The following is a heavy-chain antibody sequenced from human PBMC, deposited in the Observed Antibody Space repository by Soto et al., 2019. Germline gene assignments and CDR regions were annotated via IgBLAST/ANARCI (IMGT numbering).Heavy chain of an antibody. J-gene: IGHJ4*02. CDR3: ARGLLYAQLAPQGLDY. V-gene: IGHV1-8*01. D-gene: IGHD6-6*01. CDR1: GYTFTSYY. Sequence: GASVNVSFKSSGYTFTSYYINWVRQATGQGLECMGWMNPNGGNTVYAQKFQGRVTMTRNTSISTAYMELSSLRSEDTAVYYCARGLLYAQLAPQGLDYWGQGTLVTVSS. CDR2: MNPNGGNT.